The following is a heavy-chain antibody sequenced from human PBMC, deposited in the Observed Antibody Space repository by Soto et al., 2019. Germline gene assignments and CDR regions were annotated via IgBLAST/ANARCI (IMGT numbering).Heavy chain of an antibody. CDR1: GGSISSGGYY. J-gene: IGHJ4*02. D-gene: IGHD4-17*01. Sequence: QVQLQESGPGLVKPSQTLSLTCTVSGGSISSGGYYWSWIRQHPGKGLEWIGYIYYSGSTYYHPSLKSRVTISVDTSKNQFSQKLSSVTAADTAVYYCARKTTVTTSFDYWGQGTLVTVSS. CDR3: ARKTTVTTSFDY. V-gene: IGHV4-31*03. CDR2: IYYSGST.